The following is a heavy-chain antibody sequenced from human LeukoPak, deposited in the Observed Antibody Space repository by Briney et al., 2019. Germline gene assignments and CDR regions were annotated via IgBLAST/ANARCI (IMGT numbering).Heavy chain of an antibody. CDR2: IYYSGST. Sequence: SETLSLTCAVYGGSFSDYYWSWIRQPPGKGLEWIGYIYYSGSTNYNPSLKSRVTISVDTSKNQFSLKLSSVTAADTAVYYCARGDYGDYVFGYWGQGTLVTVSS. D-gene: IGHD4-17*01. J-gene: IGHJ4*02. V-gene: IGHV4-59*01. CDR1: GGSFSDYY. CDR3: ARGDYGDYVFGY.